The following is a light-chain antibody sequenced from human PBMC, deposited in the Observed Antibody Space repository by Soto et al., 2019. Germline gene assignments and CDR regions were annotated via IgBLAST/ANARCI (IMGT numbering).Light chain of an antibody. CDR1: QRVSNNY. CDR3: QQYERPPFA. V-gene: IGKV3-20*01. Sequence: EIALTQSPGTLSLSPGDRATLSCSASQRVSNNYLAWYQQKPGQAPRLLIYDASTRAAGVPDRVTGGGSGKDFTPTISALEPEDFALYFCQQYERPPFAFGQGTRLEI. CDR2: DAS. J-gene: IGKJ2*01.